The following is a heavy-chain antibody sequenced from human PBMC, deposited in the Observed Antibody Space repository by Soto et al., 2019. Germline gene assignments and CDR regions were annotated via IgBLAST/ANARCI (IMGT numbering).Heavy chain of an antibody. CDR1: GYTFTSYY. D-gene: IGHD3-16*01. Sequence: ASVKVSCKASGYTFTSYYMHWVRQAPGQGLEWMGIINPSGGSTSYAQKFQGRVTMTRDTSTSTVYMELSSLRSEDTAVYYCAMNSNAYGGPLFLTQGQHYLLYVWGQGTTVTVYS. J-gene: IGHJ6*02. V-gene: IGHV1-46*01. CDR3: AMNSNAYGGPLFLTQGQHYLLYV. CDR2: INPSGGST.